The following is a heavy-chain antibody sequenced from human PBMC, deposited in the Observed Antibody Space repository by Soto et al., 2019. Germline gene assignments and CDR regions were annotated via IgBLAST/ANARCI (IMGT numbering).Heavy chain of an antibody. V-gene: IGHV4-39*01. CDR2: IYYSGST. CDR1: GGSISSSSYY. J-gene: IGHJ6*03. CDR3: ARHGGPWFGELPHYYYMDV. D-gene: IGHD3-10*01. Sequence: SETLSLTCTVSGGSISSSSYYWGWIRQPPGKGLEWIGSIYYSGSTYYNPSLKSRVTISVDTSKNQFSLKLSSVTAADTAVYYCARHGGPWFGELPHYYYMDVWGKGTTVTVSS.